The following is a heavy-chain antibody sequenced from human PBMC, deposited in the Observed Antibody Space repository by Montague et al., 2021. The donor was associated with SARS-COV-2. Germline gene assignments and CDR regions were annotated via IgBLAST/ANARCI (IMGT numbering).Heavy chain of an antibody. D-gene: IGHD1-26*01. CDR2: ISHDVSNH. J-gene: IGHJ4*01. CDR1: RLPFNGYA. V-gene: IGHV3-30*04. Sequence: SLRLSCAASRLPFNGYAVHRVRQAPGKGLEWLTFISHDVSNHRYADSVKGRFTISRDNSKNTLYLQMDSLRPEDTAVYYCAREGYRSGSFYIDYWGQGTLVTVSS. CDR3: AREGYRSGSFYIDY.